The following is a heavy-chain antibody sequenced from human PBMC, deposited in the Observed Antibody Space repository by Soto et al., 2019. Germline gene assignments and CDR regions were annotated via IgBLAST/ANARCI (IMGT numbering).Heavy chain of an antibody. CDR2: IIPIVGTA. V-gene: IGHV1-69*01. D-gene: IGHD1-26*01. CDR1: GGTFSSYS. J-gene: IGHJ4*02. Sequence: QVQLVQSGAEVKKPGSSVKVSCKASGGTFSSYSINWVRQAPGQGLEWMGEIIPIVGTANYAQKFQGRVTITADESTSPAYMELSSLRSEDTAVYYCARDGGRHSGGIDYWGQGTLVTVSS. CDR3: ARDGGRHSGGIDY.